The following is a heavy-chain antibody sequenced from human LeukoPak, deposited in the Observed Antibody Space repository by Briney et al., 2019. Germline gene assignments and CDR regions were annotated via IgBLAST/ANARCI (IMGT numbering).Heavy chain of an antibody. CDR3: ARDLPDIYYFDY. J-gene: IGHJ4*02. CDR1: GFTFSNAW. Sequence: GGSLRLSCAASGFTFSNAWMSWVRQAPGKGLEWVSYISSSGSTIHYADSVKGRFTISRDNAKNSLYLQMNSLRAEDTAVYYCARDLPDIYYFDYWGQGTLVTVSS. CDR2: ISSSGSTI. V-gene: IGHV3-11*01. D-gene: IGHD2-2*01.